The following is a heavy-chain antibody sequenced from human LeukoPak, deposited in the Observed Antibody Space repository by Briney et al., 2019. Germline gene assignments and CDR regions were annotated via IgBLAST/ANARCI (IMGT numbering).Heavy chain of an antibody. CDR2: IKQDGSEK. V-gene: IGHV3-7*01. D-gene: IGHD6-19*01. J-gene: IGHJ6*03. Sequence: GGSLRLSCAASGFTFSSHWMSWVRQAPGKGPEWVANIKQDGSEKYYVDSVKGRFTISRDNAKNSLYLQMNSLRAEDTAVYYCATVAGTSYYYYMDVWGKGTTVTISS. CDR3: ATVAGTSYYYYMDV. CDR1: GFTFSSHW.